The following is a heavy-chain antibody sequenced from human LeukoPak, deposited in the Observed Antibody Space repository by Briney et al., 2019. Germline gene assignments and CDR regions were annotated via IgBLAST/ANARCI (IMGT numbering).Heavy chain of an antibody. J-gene: IGHJ5*02. Sequence: PGGSLRLSCAASGFTFSSYGMHWVRQAPGKGLEWVAFIRYDGSNKYYADSVKGRFTISRDNSKNTLYLQMNSLRAEDTAVYYCANALRITIFGVVPPFDPCGQGTLVTVSS. V-gene: IGHV3-30*02. CDR2: IRYDGSNK. CDR1: GFTFSSYG. CDR3: ANALRITIFGVVPPFDP. D-gene: IGHD3-3*01.